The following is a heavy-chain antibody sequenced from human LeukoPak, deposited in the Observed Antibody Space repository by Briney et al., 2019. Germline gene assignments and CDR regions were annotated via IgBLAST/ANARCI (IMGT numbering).Heavy chain of an antibody. CDR3: ARQDSSGYLEYFQH. CDR1: GFTFSSYS. CDR2: ISSSSNTI. D-gene: IGHD3-22*01. J-gene: IGHJ1*01. Sequence: PGGSLRLSCAASGFTFSSYSMNWVRQAPGMGLEWLSYISSSSNTIYYADSVKGRFTISRDNAKNSVYLQMNSLRAEDTAVYYCARQDSSGYLEYFQHWGQGTLVTVSS. V-gene: IGHV3-48*04.